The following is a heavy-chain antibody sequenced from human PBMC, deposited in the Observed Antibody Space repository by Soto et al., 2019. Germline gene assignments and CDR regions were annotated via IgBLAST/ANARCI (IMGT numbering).Heavy chain of an antibody. D-gene: IGHD2-2*01. J-gene: IGHJ5*02. Sequence: SETLSLTSTVSGGSINTFYWILVRQPAGKGLEWIGRIFSSGSTSYNPSLKSRVTISVDKSKNQFSLKLSSVTAADTAVYYCARTKYCSSTSCYPVPNDNWFDPWGQGTLVTVSS. CDR3: ARTKYCSSTSCYPVPNDNWFDP. CDR1: GGSINTFY. V-gene: IGHV4-4*07. CDR2: IFSSGST.